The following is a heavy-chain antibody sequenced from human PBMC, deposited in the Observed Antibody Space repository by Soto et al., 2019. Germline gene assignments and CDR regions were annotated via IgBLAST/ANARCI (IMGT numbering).Heavy chain of an antibody. D-gene: IGHD1-26*01. Sequence: GSLRLSCAASGFTINNAWMSWVRQAPGTGLEGVGRIKSKGNGGKADYAAPVKGRFTIPRDDSKNMLYLQMNSLKNEDTAVYYCITTYSGTPARPYLELWGPGTPVSVSS. CDR3: ITTYSGTPARPYLEL. CDR2: IKSKGNGGKA. V-gene: IGHV3-15*01. CDR1: GFTINNAW. J-gene: IGHJ4*02.